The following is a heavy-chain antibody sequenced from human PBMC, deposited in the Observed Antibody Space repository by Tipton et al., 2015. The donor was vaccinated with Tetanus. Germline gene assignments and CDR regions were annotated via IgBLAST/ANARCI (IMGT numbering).Heavy chain of an antibody. CDR2: IYSSGST. D-gene: IGHD1-26*01. J-gene: IGHJ4*02. CDR3: ARDQARGARGWNYFDF. CDR1: GVSISGGRYY. V-gene: IGHV4-31*02. Sequence: SLRLSCTVSGVSISGGRYYWSWIRQRPGKGLEWIGDIYSSGSTYTDPSLKGRVTISVDTSKNQFSLRLNSVTAADTAVYYCARDQARGARGWNYFDFWGLGTLVTVSS.